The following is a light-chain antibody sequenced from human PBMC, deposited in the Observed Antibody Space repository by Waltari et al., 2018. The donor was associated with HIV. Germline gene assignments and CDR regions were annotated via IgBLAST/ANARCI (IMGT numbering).Light chain of an antibody. CDR1: QSVTPW. CDR3: QQYNSYSLT. CDR2: KAS. V-gene: IGKV1-5*03. J-gene: IGKJ1*01. Sequence: DIQMTQSPSTLSASVGDRVTITCRASQSVTPWLAWYQQKPGKAPKLLIYKASTLESGVPPRFSGSGSGTEFTLTISSLQPDDFATYYCQQYNSYSLTFGQGTKVEIK.